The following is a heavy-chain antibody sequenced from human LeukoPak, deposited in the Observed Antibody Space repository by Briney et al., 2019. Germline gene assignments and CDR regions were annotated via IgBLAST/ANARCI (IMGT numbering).Heavy chain of an antibody. CDR3: ARDAYSSSSFDN. CDR1: GFIFSSHS. CDR2: ISSSSTYI. Sequence: GGSLRLSCAASGFIFSSHSMNWVRQAPGKGLEWVSFISSSSTYIYYADSVKGRFTISRDNAKNSLNLQMNSLRAEDTAVYYCARDAYSSSSFDNWGQGTLVTVSS. J-gene: IGHJ4*02. D-gene: IGHD6-6*01. V-gene: IGHV3-21*01.